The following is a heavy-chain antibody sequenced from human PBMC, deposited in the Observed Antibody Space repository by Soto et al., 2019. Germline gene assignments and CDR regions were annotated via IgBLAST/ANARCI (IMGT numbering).Heavy chain of an antibody. J-gene: IGHJ4*02. CDR3: VRVFKYYYDSSGYYRYDY. Sequence: ASVKVSCKASGYTFTSYGISWVRQAPGQGLEWMGWISAYNGNTNYAQKLQGRVTMTTDTSTSTSYMELRSLRSDVTAVYYCVRVFKYYYDSSGYYRYDYWGQGTLVTVSS. D-gene: IGHD3-22*01. CDR1: GYTFTSYG. CDR2: ISAYNGNT. V-gene: IGHV1-18*01.